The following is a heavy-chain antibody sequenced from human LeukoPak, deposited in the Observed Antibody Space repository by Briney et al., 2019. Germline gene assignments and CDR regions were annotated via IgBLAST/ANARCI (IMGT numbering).Heavy chain of an antibody. Sequence: PGGSLRLSCAASGFTFSNYAMSWVRQAPGKGLEWVSAVSSSGGGTYYADSVKGRFTISRDDSKNTLYLQMNSLRAEDTAVYYCAPGGGSRHFDYWGQGTLVTVSS. CDR3: APGGGSRHFDY. CDR1: GFTFSNYA. CDR2: VSSSGGGT. V-gene: IGHV3-23*01. D-gene: IGHD3-10*01. J-gene: IGHJ4*02.